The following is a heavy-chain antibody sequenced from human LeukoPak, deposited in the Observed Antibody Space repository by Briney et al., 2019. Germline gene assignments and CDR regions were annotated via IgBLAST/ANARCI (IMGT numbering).Heavy chain of an antibody. CDR2: IKTKTDSGTP. V-gene: IGHV3-15*01. CDR3: STATHD. J-gene: IGHJ4*02. Sequence: PGGSLTLSCAASGFTFSNAWMSWVRQAPGKGLEWVGHIKTKTDSGTPDYAAPVKGRFTISRDDSKNTLYLLMNSLKTEDTAVYYCSTATHDWGQGTLVTVSS. CDR1: GFTFSNAW.